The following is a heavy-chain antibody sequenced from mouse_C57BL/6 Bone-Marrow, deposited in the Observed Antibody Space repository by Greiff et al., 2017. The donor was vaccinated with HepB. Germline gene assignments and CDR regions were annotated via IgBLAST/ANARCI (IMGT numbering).Heavy chain of an antibody. CDR3: ARWEVDFDY. V-gene: IGHV1-55*01. J-gene: IGHJ2*01. Sequence: QVQLQQPGAELVKPGASVKMSGKASGYTFTSYWITWVKQRPGQGREWIGDIYPGSGSTNYNEKFKSKATLTVDTSSSTAYMQLSSLTSEDSAVYYCARWEVDFDYWGQGTTLTVSS. CDR1: GYTFTSYW. CDR2: IYPGSGST. D-gene: IGHD1-3*01.